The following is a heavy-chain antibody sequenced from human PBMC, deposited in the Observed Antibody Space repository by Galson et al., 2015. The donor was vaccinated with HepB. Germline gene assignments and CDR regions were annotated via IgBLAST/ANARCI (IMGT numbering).Heavy chain of an antibody. Sequence: SVKVSCKASGGTFSSCAISWVRQAPGQGLEWMGRIIPILGIANYAQKFQGRVTITADKSTSTAYMELSSLRSEDTAVYYCAREWGYCSGGSCYSANWGQGTLVTVSS. J-gene: IGHJ4*02. CDR1: GGTFSSCA. CDR3: AREWGYCSGGSCYSAN. D-gene: IGHD2-15*01. CDR2: IIPILGIA. V-gene: IGHV1-69*04.